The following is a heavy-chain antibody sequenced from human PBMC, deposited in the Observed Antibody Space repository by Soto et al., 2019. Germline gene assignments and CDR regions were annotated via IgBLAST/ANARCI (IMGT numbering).Heavy chain of an antibody. D-gene: IGHD3-9*01. CDR2: IYYSGST. CDR1: GGSISSGGYY. J-gene: IGHJ6*02. V-gene: IGHV4-31*03. Sequence: QVQLQESGPGLVKPSQTLSLTCTVSGGSISSGGYYWSWIRQHPGKGLEWIGYIYYSGSTYYDPSLKSRVTISGDTSKNQCSLKLSSVTASDTAVYYCAREARYFDWLLPYYGMDVWGQGTTVTVSS. CDR3: AREARYFDWLLPYYGMDV.